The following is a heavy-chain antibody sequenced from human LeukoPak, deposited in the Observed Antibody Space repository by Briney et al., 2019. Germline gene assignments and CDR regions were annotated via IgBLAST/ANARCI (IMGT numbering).Heavy chain of an antibody. J-gene: IGHJ4*02. CDR2: INHSGST. CDR1: GGSFSGYY. V-gene: IGHV4-34*01. D-gene: IGHD3-9*01. CDR3: ARAPLWDILTGYPQPHFDY. Sequence: SETLSLTCAVYGGSFSGYYWSWIRQPPGKGLEWIGEINHSGSTNYNPSLKSRVTISVDTSKNQFSLKLSSVTAADTAVYYCARAPLWDILTGYPQPHFDYWGQGTLVTVSS.